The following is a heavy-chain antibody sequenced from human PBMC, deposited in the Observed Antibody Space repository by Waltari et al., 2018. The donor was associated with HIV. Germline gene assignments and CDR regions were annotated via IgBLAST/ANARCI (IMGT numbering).Heavy chain of an antibody. CDR3: AKDFGGASDY. Sequence: EVQVVASGGGLVQPGGSLTSSCAASGLNPRSYWMHWGRQAPGKGLVWVSRMNPDGIWINYADSVKGRFTISRDNAKNTLYLQMNSLRAEDTAIYYCAKDFGGASDYWGQGTLVTVSS. CDR2: MNPDGIWI. CDR1: GLNPRSYW. D-gene: IGHD2-21*01. V-gene: IGHV3-74*01. J-gene: IGHJ4*02.